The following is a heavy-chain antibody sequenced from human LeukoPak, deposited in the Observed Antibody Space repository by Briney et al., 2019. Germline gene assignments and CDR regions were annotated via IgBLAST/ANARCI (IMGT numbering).Heavy chain of an antibody. V-gene: IGHV4-38-2*02. J-gene: IGHJ3*02. CDR3: ARDGWDYDAFDI. Sequence: PSEALSLTCAVPGYSISSGYYWGWIRQPPGKGLEWIGSIYHSGSTYYNPSLKSRVTISVDTSKNQFSLKLSSVTAADTAVYYCARDGWDYDAFDIWGQGTMVTVSS. CDR2: IYHSGST. D-gene: IGHD1-26*01. CDR1: GYSISSGYY.